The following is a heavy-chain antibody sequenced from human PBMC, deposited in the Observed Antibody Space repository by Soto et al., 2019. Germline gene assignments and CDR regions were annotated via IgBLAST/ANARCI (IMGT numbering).Heavy chain of an antibody. V-gene: IGHV3-33*01. J-gene: IGHJ4*02. D-gene: IGHD1-7*01. CDR1: GSIFSGYG. Sequence: QEHLVESGGGVVQPGRSLRLSCAASGSIFSGYGMHWVRQAPGKGREWVAVIWYDGSNKYYADSVKGRFTISRDNSKNMLYLQMDSLRAEDTAVYYGARDGIGGTAFRGFCDYWGQGTLVTVSS. CDR3: ARDGIGGTAFRGFCDY. CDR2: IWYDGSNK.